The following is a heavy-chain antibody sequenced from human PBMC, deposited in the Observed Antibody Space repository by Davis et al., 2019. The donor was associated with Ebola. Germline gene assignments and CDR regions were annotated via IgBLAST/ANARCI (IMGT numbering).Heavy chain of an antibody. Sequence: GESLKIPCAASGFTFSGSAMHWVRQASGKGLEWVGRIRSKANSYATAYAASVKGRFTISRDDSKNTAYLQMNSLKTEDTAVYYCTYTYSSGEDVWGQGTTVTVSS. CDR3: TYTYSSGEDV. D-gene: IGHD6-25*01. J-gene: IGHJ6*02. V-gene: IGHV3-73*01. CDR2: IRSKANSYAT. CDR1: GFTFSGSA.